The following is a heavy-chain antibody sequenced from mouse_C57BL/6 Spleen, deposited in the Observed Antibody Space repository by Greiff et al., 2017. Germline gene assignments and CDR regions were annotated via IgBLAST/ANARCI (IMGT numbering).Heavy chain of an antibody. CDR3: ARSSAYYGSSYWYFDV. V-gene: IGHV1-80*01. D-gene: IGHD1-1*01. CDR2: IYPGDGDT. J-gene: IGHJ1*03. Sequence: VQLVESGAELVKPGASVKISCKASGYAFSSYWMNWVKQRPGKGLEWIGQIYPGDGDTNYNGKFKGKATLTADTSSSTAYMQLSSLTSEDSAVYFCARSSAYYGSSYWYFDVWGTGTTVTVSS. CDR1: GYAFSSYW.